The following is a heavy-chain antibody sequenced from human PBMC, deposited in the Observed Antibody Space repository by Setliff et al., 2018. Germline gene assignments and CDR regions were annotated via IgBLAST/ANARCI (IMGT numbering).Heavy chain of an antibody. D-gene: IGHD3-22*01. CDR1: GFSLSTGGVG. Sequence: PTLVNPTQTLTLTCSFSGFSLSTGGVGVGWIRQPPGKALEWLALIYWDDDKRYSPSLKSRLTITKDTSKNQVVLTMTNMDPVDTATYYCAHSTDYYDSSGYYSTFDYWGQGTLVTVSS. CDR3: AHSTDYYDSSGYYSTFDY. CDR2: IYWDDDK. V-gene: IGHV2-5*02. J-gene: IGHJ4*02.